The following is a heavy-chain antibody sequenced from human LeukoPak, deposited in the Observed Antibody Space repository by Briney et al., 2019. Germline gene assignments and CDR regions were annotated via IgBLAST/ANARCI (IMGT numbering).Heavy chain of an antibody. V-gene: IGHV4-59*01. D-gene: IGHD5-24*01. CDR1: GASISSYY. CDR3: ARDKEMATIFDY. J-gene: IGHJ4*02. CDR2: ISYSGST. Sequence: SETPSLTCTVSGASISSYYWSWIRQPPGKGLDWIGYISYSGSTNYNPSLKSRVTISVDTSKSQFSLKLSSVTAADTAVYYCARDKEMATIFDYWGQGTLVTVSS.